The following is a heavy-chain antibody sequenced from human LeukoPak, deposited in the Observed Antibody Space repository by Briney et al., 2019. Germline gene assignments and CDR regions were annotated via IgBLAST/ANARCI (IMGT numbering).Heavy chain of an antibody. Sequence: GGSLRLSCAASGFTVSSNYMSWVRQAPGKGLEWVSVICSGGSTYYADSVKGRFTISRDNSKNTLYLQMNSLRAEDTAVYYCARDAAGYCSGNSCYSGGGYWGQGTLVTVSS. CDR2: ICSGGST. V-gene: IGHV3-66*02. CDR3: ARDAAGYCSGNSCYSGGGY. D-gene: IGHD2-15*01. J-gene: IGHJ4*02. CDR1: GFTVSSNY.